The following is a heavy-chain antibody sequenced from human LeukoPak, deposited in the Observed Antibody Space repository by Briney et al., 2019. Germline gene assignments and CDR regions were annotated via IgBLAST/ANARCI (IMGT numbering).Heavy chain of an antibody. CDR3: AKDLSEGAVAGIGIDY. V-gene: IGHV3-43*01. D-gene: IGHD6-19*01. CDR1: GFTVSSNY. J-gene: IGHJ4*02. CDR2: ISWDGGST. Sequence: GGSLRLSCAASGFTVSSNYMNWVRQAPGKGLEWVSLISWDGGSTYYADSVKGRFTISRDNSKNSLYLQMNSLRTEDTALYYCAKDLSEGAVAGIGIDYWGQGTLVTVSS.